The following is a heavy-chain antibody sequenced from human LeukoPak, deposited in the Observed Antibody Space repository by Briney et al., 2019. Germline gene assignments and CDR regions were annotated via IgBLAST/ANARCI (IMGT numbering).Heavy chain of an antibody. J-gene: IGHJ5*02. CDR2: MYYSGST. Sequence: SETLSLTCTVSGGSISTSSFYWGWIRQPPGKGLEWIGSMYYSGSTYYNPSLKSRVTISVDTSKNQFSLKLSSVTAADTAVYYCARRTIVGATHWFDPWGQGTLVTVSS. D-gene: IGHD1-26*01. CDR3: ARRTIVGATHWFDP. CDR1: GGSISTSSFY. V-gene: IGHV4-39*01.